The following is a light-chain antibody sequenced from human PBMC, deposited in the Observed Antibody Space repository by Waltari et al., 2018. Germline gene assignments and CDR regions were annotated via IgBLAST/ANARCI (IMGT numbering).Light chain of an antibody. CDR3: QSYDTSLSVV. CDR1: GPNIGTGSD. CDR2: GST. V-gene: IGLV1-40*01. J-gene: IGLJ3*02. Sequence: QSVLTQPPSVSGSPGQRVTISCTGRGPNIGTGSDVHWYQQLPRAAPKLLIYGSTSRPLGVPARFFGSTSGTSASLAITGLQAEDEADYYCQSYDTSLSVVFGGGTKLTVL.